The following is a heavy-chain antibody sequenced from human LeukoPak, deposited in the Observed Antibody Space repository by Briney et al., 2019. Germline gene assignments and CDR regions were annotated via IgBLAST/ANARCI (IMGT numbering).Heavy chain of an antibody. CDR3: AREHYYDSSGFDY. CDR1: GNTVTTYY. CDR2: INPSGGST. D-gene: IGHD3-22*01. Sequence: ASEKVSCKASGNTVTTYYMHWVRQAPGQGLEWMGVINPSGGSTTYAQNFQGRVTMTRDTSTSAVYMELSSLRSDDTALYYCAREHYYDSSGFDYWGQGTLVTVSS. V-gene: IGHV1-46*01. J-gene: IGHJ4*02.